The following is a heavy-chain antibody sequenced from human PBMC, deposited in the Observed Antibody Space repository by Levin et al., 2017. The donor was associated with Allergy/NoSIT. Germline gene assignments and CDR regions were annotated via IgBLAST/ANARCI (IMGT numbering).Heavy chain of an antibody. Sequence: SCAASGFSLSNVYMSWVRQAPGKGLEWVGRIKRKSDGGTREYAAPVKGRFDISRDESKNTLYLQMNSLKTEDTAMYYCTTYYSDSVRFYGSLDNWGQGTLVTVSS. V-gene: IGHV3-15*01. CDR3: TTYYSDSVRFYGSLDN. CDR2: IKRKSDGGTR. J-gene: IGHJ4*02. CDR1: GFSLSNVY. D-gene: IGHD3-22*01.